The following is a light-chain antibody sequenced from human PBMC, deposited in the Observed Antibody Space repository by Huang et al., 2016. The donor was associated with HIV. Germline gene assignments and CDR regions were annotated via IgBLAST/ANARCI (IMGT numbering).Light chain of an antibody. V-gene: IGKV3-15*01. J-gene: IGKJ1*01. CDR1: QTVGSN. CDR3: QQYNNWPGT. CDR2: SAS. Sequence: ERVMTQSQATLSVSPGERATLSCRASQTVGSNLAWYQQKPGQAPRLLIYSASTRATGIPARFRGSGSWTEFTLTISSLRSEDFAIYYCQQYNNWPGTFGQGTKVEI.